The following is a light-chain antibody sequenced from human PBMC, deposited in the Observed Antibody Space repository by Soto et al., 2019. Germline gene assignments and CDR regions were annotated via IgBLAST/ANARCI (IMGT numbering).Light chain of an antibody. J-gene: IGKJ4*01. CDR3: QQYGSTPLT. CDR1: QSVSRNY. CDR2: GAS. V-gene: IGKV3-20*01. Sequence: EIGLTQSPGTLSLSPGGRATRSCRASQSVSRNYVAWYQQKPGQAPRLLIYGASSRASGIPDRFSGSGSGADFTLSITRLEPEDFALYYCQQYGSTPLTFGGGTKVDIK.